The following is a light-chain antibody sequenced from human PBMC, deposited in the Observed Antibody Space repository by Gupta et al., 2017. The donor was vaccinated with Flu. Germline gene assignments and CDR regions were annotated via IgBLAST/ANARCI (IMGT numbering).Light chain of an antibody. CDR1: SGHSSYA. J-gene: IGLJ3*02. V-gene: IGLV4-69*01. Sequence: SVKRTCTRGSGHSSYAIAWHQQQPEKGPRYLMKLNSDGSHSKGDGIPDRFSGSSSGAERYLTISSRQSEDEADYYCQTWGTGRVFGGGTKLTVL. CDR2: LNSDGSH. CDR3: QTWGTGRV.